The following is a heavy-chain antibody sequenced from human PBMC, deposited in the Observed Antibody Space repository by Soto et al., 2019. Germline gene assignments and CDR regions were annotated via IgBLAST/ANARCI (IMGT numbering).Heavy chain of an antibody. J-gene: IGHJ3*02. Sequence: QVQLVQSGAEVKKPGSSVKVSCKASGGTFSSYAISWVRQAPGQGLEWMGGIIPIFGTANYAQKFQGRVTITADESTSTAYMELGSLRSEDTAVYYCASRITMVRGWAFDIWGQGTMVTVSS. CDR3: ASRITMVRGWAFDI. V-gene: IGHV1-69*01. CDR1: GGTFSSYA. CDR2: IIPIFGTA. D-gene: IGHD3-10*01.